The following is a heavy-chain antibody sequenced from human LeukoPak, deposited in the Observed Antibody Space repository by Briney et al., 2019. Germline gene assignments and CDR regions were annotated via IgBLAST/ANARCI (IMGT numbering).Heavy chain of an antibody. Sequence: ASVKVSCKASGGTFSSYAISWVRQAPGQGLGWMGRIIPILGIANYAQKFQGRVTITADKSTSTAYMELSSLRSEDTAVYYCARDRGVVVPAANDYWGQGTLVTVSS. V-gene: IGHV1-69*04. D-gene: IGHD2-2*01. CDR2: IIPILGIA. CDR1: GGTFSSYA. J-gene: IGHJ4*02. CDR3: ARDRGVVVPAANDY.